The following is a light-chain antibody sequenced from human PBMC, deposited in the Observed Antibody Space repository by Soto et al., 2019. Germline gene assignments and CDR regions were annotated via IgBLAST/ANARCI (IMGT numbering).Light chain of an antibody. CDR1: QGISRY. J-gene: IGKJ2*01. V-gene: IGKV1-39*01. CDR2: AAS. CDR3: QQSFSTPRT. Sequence: IQLTQSPTSLSENVGDRVTITGLASQGISRYLAWYHQKPGKAPKLLIFAASTLESGVPSRFSGSGSGTDFTLTISSLHPEDFATYYCQQSFSTPRTFGQGTKVDI.